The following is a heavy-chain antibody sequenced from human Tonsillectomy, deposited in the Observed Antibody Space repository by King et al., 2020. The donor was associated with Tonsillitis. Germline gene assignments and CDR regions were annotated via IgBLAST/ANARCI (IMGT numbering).Heavy chain of an antibody. D-gene: IGHD3-16*01. CDR2: ISYDGRNK. Sequence: VQLVESGGGVVQPGRSLRLSCAASRFTFSSYGMHWVRQAPGKGLEWVASISYDGRNKYYADSVKGRFTISRDNSKNTLYLQMNSLRAEDTAVYYCAKGLDLGDYFDYWGQGTLVTASS. J-gene: IGHJ4*02. CDR3: AKGLDLGDYFDY. V-gene: IGHV3-30*18. CDR1: RFTFSSYG.